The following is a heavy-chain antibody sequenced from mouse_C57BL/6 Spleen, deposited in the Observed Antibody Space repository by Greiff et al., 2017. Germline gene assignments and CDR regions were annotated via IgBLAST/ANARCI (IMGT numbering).Heavy chain of an antibody. D-gene: IGHD2-1*01. V-gene: IGHV8-12*01. J-gene: IGHJ4*01. CDR2: IYRDDDK. Sequence: QVTLKESGPGILQSSQTLSLTCSFSGFSLSTSGMGVSWIRQPSGKGLEWLAHIYRDDDKRYNPSLKSRLTSSKYTYRKHVFLKITSVDTADTATYYCARGNYDDAMDYWGKGTSVTVSS. CDR3: ARGNYDDAMDY. CDR1: GFSLSTSGMG.